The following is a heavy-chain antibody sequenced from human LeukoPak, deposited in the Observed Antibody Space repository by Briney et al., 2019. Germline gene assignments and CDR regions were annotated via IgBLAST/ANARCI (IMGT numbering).Heavy chain of an antibody. CDR2: IIPILGIA. J-gene: IGHJ5*02. CDR1: GYSFTTHA. CDR3: ARDSGTIPDNWFDP. V-gene: IGHV1-69*04. Sequence: SVKVSCKASGYSFTTHAISWVRQAPGQGLEWMGRIIPILGIANYAQKFQGRVTITADKSTSTAYMELSSLRSEDTAVYYCARDSGTIPDNWFDPWGQGTLVTVSS. D-gene: IGHD1-7*01.